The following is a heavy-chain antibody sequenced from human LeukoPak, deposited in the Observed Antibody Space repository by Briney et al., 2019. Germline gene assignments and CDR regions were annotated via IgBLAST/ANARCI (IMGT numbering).Heavy chain of an antibody. CDR1: GGSISSYY. CDR3: ARDNYDSSGYRHWFDP. J-gene: IGHJ5*02. Sequence: SETLSLTCTVSGGSISSYYLTWIRQPAGKGLEWIGRIYTSGSTNYNPSLKSRVTMSVDTSKNQLSLKLSSVTAADTAVYYCARDNYDSSGYRHWFDPWGQGTLVTVSS. V-gene: IGHV4-4*07. CDR2: IYTSGST. D-gene: IGHD3-22*01.